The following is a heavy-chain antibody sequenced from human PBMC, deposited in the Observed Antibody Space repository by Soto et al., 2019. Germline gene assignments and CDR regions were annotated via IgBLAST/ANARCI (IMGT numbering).Heavy chain of an antibody. CDR3: ARVGYFGSGSYNIAGGGFMAV. V-gene: IGHV1-46*03. D-gene: IGHD3-10*01. CDR1: GYTLTNYY. CDR2: INPSGGRT. Sequence: QVQLVQSGAEVKKPGASVTVSCKASGYTLTNYYIHWVRQAPGQGLEWMGMINPSGGRTSLTEKFKGGGTMKRDTSTSTGYMELSRLRSDDTAVYYCARVGYFGSGSYNIAGGGFMAVWGTGTTVTVSS. J-gene: IGHJ6*03.